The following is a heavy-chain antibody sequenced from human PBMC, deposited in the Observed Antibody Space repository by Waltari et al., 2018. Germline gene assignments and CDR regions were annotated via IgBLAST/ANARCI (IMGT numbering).Heavy chain of an antibody. Sequence: EVQVLESGGGLVQPGGSLRLSCVASGFTLNNNALSWVRQFPGRGLEWVSASGSDGRTYYADSVKGRFTISRDNSKNTLYLQMNSLRDEDTAVYYCAKEVWQQMVKMVGWFDPWGQGTLVTVSS. J-gene: IGHJ5*02. CDR1: GFTLNNNA. CDR2: SGSDGRT. V-gene: IGHV3-23*01. D-gene: IGHD2-8*01. CDR3: AKEVWQQMVKMVGWFDP.